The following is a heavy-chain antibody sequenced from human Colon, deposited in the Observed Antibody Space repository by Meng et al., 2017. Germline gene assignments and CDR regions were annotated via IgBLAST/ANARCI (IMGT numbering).Heavy chain of an antibody. CDR3: ARRVQYSSGYYYFDF. CDR1: GYTFIDFY. D-gene: IGHD3-22*01. Sequence: QGQLVQSGAEVKKPGASVKVSCKASGYTFIDFYIHWMRQAPGQGLEWMGWINPNSGGAVYAQKFQGRITMTRDTSINTAYMELSSLISDDTAVYYCARRVQYSSGYYYFDFWGQGTLVTVSS. J-gene: IGHJ4*02. CDR2: INPNSGGA. V-gene: IGHV1-2*02.